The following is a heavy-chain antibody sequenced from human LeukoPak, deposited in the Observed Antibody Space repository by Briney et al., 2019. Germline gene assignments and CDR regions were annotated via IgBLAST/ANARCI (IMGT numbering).Heavy chain of an antibody. CDR3: ARRRYYDGSGYLE. V-gene: IGHV4-39*01. CDR2: IYYRGRT. CDR1: GDSISRSDSY. J-gene: IGHJ1*01. D-gene: IGHD3-22*01. Sequence: KPSETLSLTCSVSGDSISRSDSYWDWIRQPPGKGLEWIGTIYYRGRTYYSPSLNSRVTMSVDTSSNQFSLNLRSVTAADTAVYYCARRRYYDGSGYLEWGQGTLLSVSS.